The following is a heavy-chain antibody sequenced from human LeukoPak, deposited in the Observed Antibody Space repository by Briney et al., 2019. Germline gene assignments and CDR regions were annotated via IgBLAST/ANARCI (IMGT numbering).Heavy chain of an antibody. CDR1: GFTFSSYS. J-gene: IGHJ6*02. CDR3: AKSALAPAWRGMDV. CDR2: ISSSSSYI. D-gene: IGHD2-2*01. V-gene: IGHV3-21*01. Sequence: GGSLRLSCAASGFTFSSYSMNWVRQAPGKGLEWVSSISSSSSYIYYADSVKGRFTISRDNAKNSLYLQMNSLRAEDTALYYCAKSALAPAWRGMDVWGQGTTVTVSS.